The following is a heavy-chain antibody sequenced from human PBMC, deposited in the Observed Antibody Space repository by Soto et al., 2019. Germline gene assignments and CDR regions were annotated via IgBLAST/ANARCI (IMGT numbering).Heavy chain of an antibody. V-gene: IGHV1-2*02. CDR2: INPNTGDT. CDR1: GYTFRAYY. D-gene: IGHD3-16*02. J-gene: IGHJ4*02. Sequence: ASVKVSCKASGYTFRAYYMHWVRQAPGQGLEWMAWINPNTGDTNYAQKFQGRVTMTRDTSINTAYMEVSGLRSDDTAVYYCARVDDYVWGSFRPWGQGTQVTVSS. CDR3: ARVDDYVWGSFRP.